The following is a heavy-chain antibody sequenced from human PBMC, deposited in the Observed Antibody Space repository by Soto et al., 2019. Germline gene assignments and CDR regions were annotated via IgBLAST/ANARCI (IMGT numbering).Heavy chain of an antibody. CDR3: ARESEDLTSNFDY. Sequence: GGSLRLSCAASGFTFTRDSMNWVRQAPGKGLEWVSSISITTNYIYYGDSMKGRFTISRDNAKNSLYLEMNSLRAEDTAVYYCARESEDLTSNFDYWGQGTLVTVSS. V-gene: IGHV3-21*06. J-gene: IGHJ4*02. CDR2: ISITTNYI. CDR1: GFTFTRDS.